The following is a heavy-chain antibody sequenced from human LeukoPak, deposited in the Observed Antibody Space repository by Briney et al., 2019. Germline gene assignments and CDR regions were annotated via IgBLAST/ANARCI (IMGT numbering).Heavy chain of an antibody. V-gene: IGHV3-21*01. CDR3: VREIIRLGQDDYFDY. J-gene: IGHJ4*02. Sequence: GGSLRLSCAASGFTFSSYSLNWVRQAPGKGLEWVSSITTSSSYIYYADSVKGRFTISRDNAKNSLSLQMNSLRAEDTAVYYCVREIIRLGQDDYFDYWGQGTLVTVSS. CDR2: ITTSSSYI. CDR1: GFTFSSYS. D-gene: IGHD3-3*02.